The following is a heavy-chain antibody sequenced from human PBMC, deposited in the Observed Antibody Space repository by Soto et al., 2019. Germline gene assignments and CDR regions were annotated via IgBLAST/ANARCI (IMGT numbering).Heavy chain of an antibody. CDR3: ARDATSWTPFDN. CDR1: RGSISGYY. D-gene: IGHD2-15*01. Sequence: TLSLTCTVSRGSISGYYWSWVPQPPGKGLEWIGNVRHTGYTNYHPSLKSRVTILIDTSENQISLKVDSVTAADTAIYYCARDATSWTPFDNWGPGISVTVSS. V-gene: IGHV4-59*01. CDR2: VRHTGYT. J-gene: IGHJ4*02.